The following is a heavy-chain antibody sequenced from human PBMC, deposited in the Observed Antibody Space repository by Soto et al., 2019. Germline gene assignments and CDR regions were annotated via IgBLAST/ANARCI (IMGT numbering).Heavy chain of an antibody. D-gene: IGHD2-15*01. CDR3: ARQIYDSATDTNFKYYFDS. CDR2: IDPSHSQS. CDR1: GYSVGGDW. V-gene: IGHV5-10-1*01. J-gene: IGHJ4*02. Sequence: PGEYLKISCKGSGYSVGGDWITWVRQKPGKGLEWMGLIDPSHSQSYYSPSFRRHLTIPATKSITTVFLQWSSLRASDTAMYYCARQIYDSATDTNFKYYFDSWGQGTPVTVSS.